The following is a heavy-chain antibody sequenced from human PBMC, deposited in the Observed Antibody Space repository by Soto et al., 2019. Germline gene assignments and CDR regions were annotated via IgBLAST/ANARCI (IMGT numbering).Heavy chain of an antibody. CDR2: MFYSGST. Sequence: KPSETLSLTCTVSGASISSGRSYWSWIRQHPGKGLEWIGYMFYSGSTYYHPSLKSRVNISADTSKNQFSLRLTSVTPADTAVYYCARDNGYGHFDSWGQGTLVTVYS. V-gene: IGHV4-31*03. CDR3: ARDNGYGHFDS. J-gene: IGHJ4*02. D-gene: IGHD5-18*01. CDR1: GASISSGRSY.